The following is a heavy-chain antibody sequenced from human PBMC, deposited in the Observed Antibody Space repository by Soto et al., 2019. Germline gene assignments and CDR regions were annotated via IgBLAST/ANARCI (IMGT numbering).Heavy chain of an antibody. CDR1: GYTFTGHY. J-gene: IGHJ3*02. D-gene: IGHD3-9*01. Sequence: ASVKVSCKASGYTFTGHYMHWVRQAPGQGLEWMGWINPNSGGTNYAQKFQGRVTLTKATSISTTYMELSRLRSDDTAVYYCARDSHYDILTGYSRNAFDIWGQGTMVTVS. CDR3: ARDSHYDILTGYSRNAFDI. V-gene: IGHV1-2*02. CDR2: INPNSGGT.